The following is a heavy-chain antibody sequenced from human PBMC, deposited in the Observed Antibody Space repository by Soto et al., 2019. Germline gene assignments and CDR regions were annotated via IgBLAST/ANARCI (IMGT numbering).Heavy chain of an antibody. CDR1: GGTFSSYA. CDR2: IIPIFGTA. Sequence: SVKVSCKASGGTFSSYAISWVRQAPGQGLEWMGGIIPIFGTANYAQKFQGRVTITADESTSTAYMELSSLRSEDTAVYYCARGHRSYYDSSGYSSFDYWGQGTLVTVSS. J-gene: IGHJ4*02. V-gene: IGHV1-69*13. CDR3: ARGHRSYYDSSGYSSFDY. D-gene: IGHD3-22*01.